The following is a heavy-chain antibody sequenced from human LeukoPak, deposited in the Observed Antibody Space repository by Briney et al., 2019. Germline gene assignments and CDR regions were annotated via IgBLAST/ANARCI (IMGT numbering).Heavy chain of an antibody. CDR3: ARSISSGGFRLDY. CDR2: TYYRSKWYN. J-gene: IGHJ4*02. D-gene: IGHD3-3*02. Sequence: SQTLSLTCAISGDSVFSNTAAWNWIRQSPSRGLEWLGRTYYRSKWYNDYAVSVKSRITINPDTSKNQFSLQLYSVTPEDTAVYYCARSISSGGFRLDYWGQGTLVTVSS. CDR1: GDSVFSNTAA. V-gene: IGHV6-1*01.